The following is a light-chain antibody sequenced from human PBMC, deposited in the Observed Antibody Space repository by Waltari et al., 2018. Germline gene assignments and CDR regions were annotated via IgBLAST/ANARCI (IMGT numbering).Light chain of an antibody. J-gene: IGKJ3*01. Sequence: DIQMTQSPSPLSASVGDRVTITCRASQSINGYLAWYQQKPGKAPKLLIYKASTLESGVPSSFSGSGSGTEFTLTISSLQPDDFATYYCQQYNNYPLTFGPGTTVDIK. CDR1: QSINGY. V-gene: IGKV1-5*03. CDR2: KAS. CDR3: QQYNNYPLT.